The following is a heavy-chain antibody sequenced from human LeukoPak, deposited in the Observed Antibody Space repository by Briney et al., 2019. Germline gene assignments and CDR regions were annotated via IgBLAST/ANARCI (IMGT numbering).Heavy chain of an antibody. V-gene: IGHV3-23*01. D-gene: IGHD1-26*01. Sequence: PGGSLRLSCAASGFTFSSYSMNWVRQAPGKGLEWVSAISGSGSSTYYADSVKGRFTISRDNSKNTLYLQMNSLRVEDTAVYYCAKAAHSGSYYSIDYWAQGTLVTVSS. CDR1: GFTFSSYS. J-gene: IGHJ4*02. CDR3: AKAAHSGSYYSIDY. CDR2: ISGSGSST.